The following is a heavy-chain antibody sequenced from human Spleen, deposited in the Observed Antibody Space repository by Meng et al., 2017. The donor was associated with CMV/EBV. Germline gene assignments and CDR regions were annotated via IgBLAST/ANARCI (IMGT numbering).Heavy chain of an antibody. V-gene: IGHV4-39*07. CDR2: IYYTGTT. D-gene: IGHD3-3*01. CDR1: YY. CDR3: ARDPGFSLSGNYDFWSGPRWFDP. J-gene: IGHJ5*02. Sequence: YYWGWVRQTPGKGLEWLASIYYTGTTYSNPSLKSRVTISLDRSQNQVSLKLTSVTAADTAVYYCARDPGFSLSGNYDFWSGPRWFDPWGLGTLVTVSS.